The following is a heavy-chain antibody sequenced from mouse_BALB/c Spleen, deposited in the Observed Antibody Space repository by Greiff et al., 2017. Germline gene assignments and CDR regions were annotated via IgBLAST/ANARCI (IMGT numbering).Heavy chain of an antibody. CDR3: ARGYYGSSSPWFAY. CDR1: GFNIKDTY. V-gene: IGHV14-3*02. Sequence: DVQLQESGAELVKPGASVKLSCTASGFNIKDTYMHWVKQRPEQGLEWIGRIDPANGNTKYDPKFQGKATITADTSSNTAYLQLSSLTSEDTAVYYCARGYYGSSSPWFAYWGQGTLVTVSA. CDR2: IDPANGNT. D-gene: IGHD1-1*01. J-gene: IGHJ3*01.